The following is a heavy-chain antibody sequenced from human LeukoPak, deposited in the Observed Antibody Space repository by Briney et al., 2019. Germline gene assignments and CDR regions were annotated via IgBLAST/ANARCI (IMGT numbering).Heavy chain of an antibody. CDR1: GGSVSSDNYY. D-gene: IGHD2-15*01. CDR3: ARVGVAAKSSRYFDY. Sequence: SETLSLTCTVSGGSVSSDNYYWSWIRQPPGKGLEWIGFIYYSGSTSDNPSLKSRLTISLDTSKKQFSLKLSSVTAADTAVYYCARVGVAAKSSRYFDYWGQGTLVTVSS. J-gene: IGHJ4*02. V-gene: IGHV4-61*01. CDR2: IYYSGST.